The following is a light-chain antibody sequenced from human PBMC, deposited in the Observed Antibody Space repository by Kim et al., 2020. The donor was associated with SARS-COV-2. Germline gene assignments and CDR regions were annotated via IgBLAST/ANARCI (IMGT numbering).Light chain of an antibody. CDR2: YDS. Sequence: APGKTARITCGGNNNGSKSVHWYQQKPGRAPVLVIYYDSDRPSGIPERFSGSNSGNTATLTISRVEAGDEADYYCQVWDSSSDHVVFGGGTQLTVL. CDR3: QVWDSSSDHVV. J-gene: IGLJ2*01. V-gene: IGLV3-21*04. CDR1: NNGSKS.